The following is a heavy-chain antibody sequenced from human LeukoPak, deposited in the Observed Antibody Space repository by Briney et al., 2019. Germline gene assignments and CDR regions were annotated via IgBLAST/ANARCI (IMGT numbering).Heavy chain of an antibody. V-gene: IGHV3-48*03. CDR2: ISSSGSPI. D-gene: IGHD3-10*01. CDR1: GFTFSSYE. J-gene: IGHJ4*02. Sequence: GGSLRLSCVGDGFTFSSYEMNWVRQAPGKGLEWVSYISSSGSPIYYADSVKGRFTISRDNSKNTLYLQMNSLRAEDTAVYYCAKGMVRGVILKGFDYWGQGTLVTVSS. CDR3: AKGMVRGVILKGFDY.